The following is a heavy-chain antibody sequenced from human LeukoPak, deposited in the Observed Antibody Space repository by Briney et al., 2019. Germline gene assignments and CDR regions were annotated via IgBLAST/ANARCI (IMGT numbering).Heavy chain of an antibody. V-gene: IGHV1-2*02. Sequence: ASVKVSCKASGYTFTGYYMHWVRQAPGQGLEWMGWISPNSGGTNYAQKFQGRVTMTRDTSISTAYMELSRLRSDDTAVYYCASAFTAMENFDYWGQGTLVTVSS. CDR1: GYTFTGYY. CDR2: ISPNSGGT. CDR3: ASAFTAMENFDY. J-gene: IGHJ4*02. D-gene: IGHD5-18*01.